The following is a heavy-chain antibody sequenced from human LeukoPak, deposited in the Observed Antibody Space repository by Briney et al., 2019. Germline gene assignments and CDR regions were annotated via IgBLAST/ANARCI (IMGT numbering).Heavy chain of an antibody. CDR3: ARSLDAADPNWFDP. CDR2: IYYSGST. Sequence: SETLSLTCTVSGGSISSSSYYWGWIRQPPGKGLEWIGSIYYSGSTYYNPSLKSRVTISVDTSKNQFSLKLSSVTAADTAVYYCARSLDAADPNWFDPWGQGTLVTVSS. V-gene: IGHV4-39*01. J-gene: IGHJ5*02. CDR1: GGSISSSSYY.